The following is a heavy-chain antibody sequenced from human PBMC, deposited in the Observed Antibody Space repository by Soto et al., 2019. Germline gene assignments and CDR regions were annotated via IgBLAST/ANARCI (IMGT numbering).Heavy chain of an antibody. D-gene: IGHD2-8*02. CDR3: ASEDYSTDHYCFDY. Sequence: QVQLAQSGAEVKKPGASVKLSCKASGYTFINYYIHWVRQAPGQGLEWMGVINPNGGSATYAQKLQGRVTMTRDTSTGTVYMELSSLRSEDTAVYFCASEDYSTDHYCFDYWGQGTLVTVSS. CDR2: INPNGGSA. V-gene: IGHV1-46*04. J-gene: IGHJ4*02. CDR1: GYTFINYY.